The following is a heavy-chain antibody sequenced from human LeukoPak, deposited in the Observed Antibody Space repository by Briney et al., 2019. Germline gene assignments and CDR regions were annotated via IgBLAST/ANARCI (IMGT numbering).Heavy chain of an antibody. CDR2: ISSSGSTI. CDR1: GFTFSSYE. CDR3: ARGTPPDYYYYMDV. Sequence: QAGGSLRLSCAASGFTFSSYEMNWVRQAPGKGLEWVSYISSSGSTIYYADSVKGRFTISRDNAKNSLYLQMNSLRAEDTAVYYCARGTPPDYYYYMDVWGKGTTVTISS. V-gene: IGHV3-48*03. J-gene: IGHJ6*03.